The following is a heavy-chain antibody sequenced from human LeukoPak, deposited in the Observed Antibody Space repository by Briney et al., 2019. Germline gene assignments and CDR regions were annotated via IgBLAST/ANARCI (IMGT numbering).Heavy chain of an antibody. CDR2: FDPEDGET. V-gene: IGHV1-24*01. CDR1: GYTLTELS. Sequence: GASVKVSCKVSGYTLTELSMHWVRQAPGKGLEWMGGFDPEDGETIYAKKFQGRVTMTEDTSTDTAYMELSSLRSEDTAVYYCATDPITMVRGHYYYYYGMDVWGQGTTVTVSS. CDR3: ATDPITMVRGHYYYYYGMDV. J-gene: IGHJ6*02. D-gene: IGHD3-10*01.